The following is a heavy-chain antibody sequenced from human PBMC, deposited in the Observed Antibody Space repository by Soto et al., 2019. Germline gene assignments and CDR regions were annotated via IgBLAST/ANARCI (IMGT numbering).Heavy chain of an antibody. D-gene: IGHD4-17*01. Sequence: TLSLTCTVYGGSISNYYWSWIRQPPGKGLEWIGYIYYSGSTNYNPSLKSRVTISVDTSKNQFSLKLNSVTAADTAVYYCARVNYGNYYYYYGMDVWGQGTTVTVSS. CDR1: GGSISNYY. CDR3: ARVNYGNYYYYYGMDV. V-gene: IGHV4-59*01. J-gene: IGHJ6*02. CDR2: IYYSGST.